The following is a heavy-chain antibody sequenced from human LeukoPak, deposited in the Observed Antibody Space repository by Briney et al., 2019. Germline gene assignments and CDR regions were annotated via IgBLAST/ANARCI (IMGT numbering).Heavy chain of an antibody. Sequence: GASVKVSCKASGFTFNTYSAVQWVRQARGQRLEWIGWIVVGSGHTNYAQKFQERVTITRDMSTNTAYMELNSLRSEDTAVYYCAADHPNYDYWGQGTLVTVSS. CDR3: AADHPNYDY. D-gene: IGHD5-24*01. V-gene: IGHV1-58*01. CDR1: GFTFNTYSA. CDR2: IVVGSGHT. J-gene: IGHJ4*02.